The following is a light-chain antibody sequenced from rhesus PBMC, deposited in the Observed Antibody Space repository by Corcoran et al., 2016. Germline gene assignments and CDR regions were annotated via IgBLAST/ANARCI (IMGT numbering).Light chain of an antibody. V-gene: IGLV2-38*01. CDR1: SSDVGGYNY. CDR2: EGT. J-gene: IGLJ1*01. CDR3: CSCRRGSTYI. Sequence: QSALTQPPSVSKSLGQSVTISCTGTSSDVGGYNYVSWYQQDPGKAPKLLIYEGTKRPSGVSDRFSGSKSGNTASLTFSGLQAEDEADYYCCSCRRGSTYIFGGGTRLTVL.